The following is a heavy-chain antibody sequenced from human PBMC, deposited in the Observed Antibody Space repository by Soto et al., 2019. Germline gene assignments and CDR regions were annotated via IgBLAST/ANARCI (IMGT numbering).Heavy chain of an antibody. CDR2: IYSIGST. D-gene: IGHD3-22*01. Sequence: PSGTLCLTCTVAGGSMSGYYWSWLRQPPGKGLEWIGYIYSIGSTNYNPSLRSRVTMSIDTSQEQSSLKLSSVTATDTAVYYCARFDYYDNSAYLDVSHKWGLGAVVTISS. V-gene: IGHV4-4*08. J-gene: IGHJ4*02. CDR1: GGSMSGYY. CDR3: ARFDYYDNSAYLDVSHK.